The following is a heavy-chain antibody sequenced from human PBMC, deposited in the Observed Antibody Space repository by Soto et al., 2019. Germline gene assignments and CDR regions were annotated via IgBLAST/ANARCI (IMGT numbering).Heavy chain of an antibody. Sequence: PSETLSLTCGVSGGSIMSSSWWTWVRQSPGKGLEWIGEIYHAGSPNYNPSFQSRISISLDKYNNSFSLRLTSVTAADAAIYYCARGSSFRGDFDIWGPGTTVTVSS. CDR1: GGSIMSSSW. J-gene: IGHJ3*02. CDR3: ARGSSFRGDFDI. D-gene: IGHD2-21*01. CDR2: IYHAGSP. V-gene: IGHV4-4*02.